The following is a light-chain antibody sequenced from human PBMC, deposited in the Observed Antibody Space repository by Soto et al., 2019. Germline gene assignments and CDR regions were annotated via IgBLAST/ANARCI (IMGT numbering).Light chain of an antibody. V-gene: IGLV2-14*01. J-gene: IGLJ1*01. Sequence: QSALTQPASVSGSPGQSITISCTGTSSDVGGYNYVSWYRQHPGKAPKLMIYDVSNRPSGVSNRFSGSKSGNTASLTISGLQAEDEADYYCSSYTTSSTLLDVFGTGTKVTVL. CDR3: SSYTTSSTLLDV. CDR2: DVS. CDR1: SSDVGGYNY.